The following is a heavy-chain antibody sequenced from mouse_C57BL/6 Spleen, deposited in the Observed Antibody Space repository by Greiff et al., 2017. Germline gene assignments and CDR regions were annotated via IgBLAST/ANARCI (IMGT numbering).Heavy chain of an antibody. CDR2: LYPGDGDT. D-gene: IGHD1-1*01. CDR1: GYAFSSYW. CDR3: ARGGGSSPAWFAY. J-gene: IGHJ3*01. Sequence: VQLQESGAELVKPGASVKISCKASGYAFSSYWMNWVKQRPGKGLEWIGQLYPGDGDTNYNGKFKGKATLTADKSSSTAYMQLSSLTSEDSAVYCCARGGGSSPAWFAYWGQGTLVTVSA. V-gene: IGHV1-80*01.